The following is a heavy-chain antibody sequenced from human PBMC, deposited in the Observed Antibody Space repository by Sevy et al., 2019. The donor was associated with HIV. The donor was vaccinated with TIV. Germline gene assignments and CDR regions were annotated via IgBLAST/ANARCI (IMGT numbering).Heavy chain of an antibody. D-gene: IGHD3-22*01. J-gene: IGHJ6*02. CDR3: ARQYYYDTSGYYAGPMDV. V-gene: IGHV3-21*01. CDR2: ISGSSAYI. Sequence: GGSLRLSCAVSGFTFSTHSMTWVRQAPGKGLEWVSSISGSSAYIHYADSLKGRFTISRDNAKNSVFLQMNSLRAEDTAVYYCARQYYYDTSGYYAGPMDVWGQGTTVTVSS. CDR1: GFTFSTHS.